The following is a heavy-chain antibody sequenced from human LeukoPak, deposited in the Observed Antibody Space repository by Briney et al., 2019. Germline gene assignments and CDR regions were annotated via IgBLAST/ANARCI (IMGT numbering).Heavy chain of an antibody. Sequence: RTGGSLRLSCAASGFTFNIYGMSWVRQAPGKGLEWVSVTYSDGSTYYADSVRGRFIISRDSSKNTLYLQMNSLRAEDTAVYYCARESPYDSGGSEDDYWGQGTLVTVSS. CDR3: ARESPYDSGGSEDDY. D-gene: IGHD1-26*01. CDR1: GFTFNIYG. J-gene: IGHJ4*02. CDR2: TYSDGST. V-gene: IGHV3-53*01.